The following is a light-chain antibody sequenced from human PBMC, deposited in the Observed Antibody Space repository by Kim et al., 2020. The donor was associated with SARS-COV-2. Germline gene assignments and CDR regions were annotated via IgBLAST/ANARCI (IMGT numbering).Light chain of an antibody. J-gene: IGLJ2*01. Sequence: LGQTVRITCQGDSLRSYYASWYQQKPGQAPVLVIYGKNNRPSGIPDRFSGSSSGNTASLTITGAQAEDEADYYCNSRDSSGNHLGVFGGGTKLTVL. CDR3: NSRDSSGNHLGV. CDR2: GKN. V-gene: IGLV3-19*01. CDR1: SLRSYY.